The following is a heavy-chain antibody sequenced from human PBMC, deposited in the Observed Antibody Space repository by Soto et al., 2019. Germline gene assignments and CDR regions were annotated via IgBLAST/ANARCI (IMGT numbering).Heavy chain of an antibody. CDR2: FRESGATT. CDR3: AKDAHGAINSPTHDY. CDR1: GFTFTNTA. V-gene: IGHV3-23*01. J-gene: IGHJ4*02. Sequence: VKLSESGGGLVQQGGSLRLSCAASGFTFTNTAMSWVRQAPRKGMEWVSTFRESGATTHYADSVNGWFTVSKDTTKNMLYLQMDSLRAEDTAIYYWAKDAHGAINSPTHDYWGQGTLGTVSS. D-gene: IGHD1-1*01.